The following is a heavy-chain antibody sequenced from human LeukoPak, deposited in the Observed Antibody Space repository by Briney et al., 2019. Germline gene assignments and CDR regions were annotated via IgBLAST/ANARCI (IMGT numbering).Heavy chain of an antibody. CDR3: TRQDTAMVTFDY. Sequence: GGSLRLSCAASGFTFSGSAMHWVRQASGKGLEWVGRIRSKANSYATAYAASVKGRFTISRDDSKNTAYLQMNSLKTEATAVYYCTRQDTAMVTFDYWGQGTLVTASS. V-gene: IGHV3-73*01. J-gene: IGHJ4*02. CDR2: IRSKANSYAT. CDR1: GFTFSGSA. D-gene: IGHD5-18*01.